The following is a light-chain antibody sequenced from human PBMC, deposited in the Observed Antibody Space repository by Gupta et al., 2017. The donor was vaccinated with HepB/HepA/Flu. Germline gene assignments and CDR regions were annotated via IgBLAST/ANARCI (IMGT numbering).Light chain of an antibody. CDR2: KAS. CDR3: QQYKSLYT. Sequence: DIQMTQSPSTLSASVGDRVTITCRASQSLNSWLAWYQQKVGRAPKLLIYKASSLESGVPSRFSGSGSGTEFTLTISSLQPDDFATYYCQQYKSLYTFGQGTKLEIK. J-gene: IGKJ2*01. CDR1: QSLNSW. V-gene: IGKV1-5*03.